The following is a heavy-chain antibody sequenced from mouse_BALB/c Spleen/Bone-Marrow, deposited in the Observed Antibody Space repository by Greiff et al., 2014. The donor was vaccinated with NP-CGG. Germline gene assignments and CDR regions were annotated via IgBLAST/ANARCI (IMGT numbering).Heavy chain of an antibody. Sequence: VQLQQSGPELVKPGASVKMSCKASGYTFTSYVIHWVKQKPGQGLEWIGYINPYNDGTKYNEKFKGKATLTSDKSSSTAYMGLSSLTSEDSAVYYCARGGYYGTSLYWYFDVWGAGTTVTVSS. CDR2: INPYNDGT. D-gene: IGHD1-1*01. J-gene: IGHJ1*01. CDR3: ARGGYYGTSLYWYFDV. V-gene: IGHV1-14*01. CDR1: GYTFTSYV.